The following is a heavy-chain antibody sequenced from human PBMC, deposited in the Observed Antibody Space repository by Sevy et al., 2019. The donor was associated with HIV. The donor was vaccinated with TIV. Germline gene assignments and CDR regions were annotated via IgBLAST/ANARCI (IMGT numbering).Heavy chain of an antibody. CDR3: ARGGYYYDNAAYYALDS. D-gene: IGHD3-22*01. CDR2: ISYDGSNK. Sequence: GGSLRLYCAASGFTFSTYAMHWVRQAPDKGLEWVAVISYDGSNKYHADYVKGRFTISRDNSKNTLYLQMNSLRAEDTAVYYCARGGYYYDNAAYYALDSWGQGTLVTVSS. CDR1: GFTFSTYA. V-gene: IGHV3-30-3*01. J-gene: IGHJ4*02.